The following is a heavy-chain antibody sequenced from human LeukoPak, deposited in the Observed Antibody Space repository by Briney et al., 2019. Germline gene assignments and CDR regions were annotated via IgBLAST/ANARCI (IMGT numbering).Heavy chain of an antibody. CDR3: ARLAMATKNDY. Sequence: ASVTVSCKPSGGTFSSYAISWVRQAPGQGLEWMGRIIAILGIANYAQKFQGRDTITADKSTSTGYMELSSLRSEDTAVYYCARLAMATKNDYWGQGTLVTVSS. CDR1: GGTFSSYA. D-gene: IGHD5-18*01. J-gene: IGHJ4*02. CDR2: IIAILGIA. V-gene: IGHV1-69*04.